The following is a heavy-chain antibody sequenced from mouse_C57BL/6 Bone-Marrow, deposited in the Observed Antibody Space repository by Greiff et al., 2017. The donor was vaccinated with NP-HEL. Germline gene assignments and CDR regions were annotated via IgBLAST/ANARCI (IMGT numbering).Heavy chain of an antibody. J-gene: IGHJ2*01. D-gene: IGHD4-1*01. Sequence: EVQLQESGPGLVKPSQSLSLTCSVTGYSITSGYYWNWIRQFPGNKLEWMGYISYDGSNNYNPSLKNRISITRDTSKNQFFLKLNSVTTEDTATYYCARRLGLGPYPYYFDYWGQGTTLTVSS. CDR3: ARRLGLGPYPYYFDY. V-gene: IGHV3-6*01. CDR2: ISYDGSN. CDR1: GYSITSGYY.